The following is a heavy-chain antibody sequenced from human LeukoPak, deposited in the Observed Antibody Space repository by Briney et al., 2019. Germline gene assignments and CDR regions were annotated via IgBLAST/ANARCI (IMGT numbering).Heavy chain of an antibody. D-gene: IGHD3-10*01. CDR3: TRGGSNFDY. J-gene: IGHJ4*02. CDR2: IYYSGST. Sequence: KSSETLSLTCTVSGGSISSYYWRWVRQPPEKGLEWIGYIYYSGSTNYNPSLNSRVTISVDTSKNQFSLQLTSVTAADTAVYFCTRGGSNFDYWGQGTLVTVSS. V-gene: IGHV4-59*01. CDR1: GGSISSYY.